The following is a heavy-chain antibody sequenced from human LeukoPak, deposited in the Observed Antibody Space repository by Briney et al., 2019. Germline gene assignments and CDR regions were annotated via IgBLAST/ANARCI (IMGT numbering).Heavy chain of an antibody. CDR3: ARELFDFDY. D-gene: IGHD3-10*01. CDR2: ITGSGGST. V-gene: IGHV3-23*01. Sequence: PGGSLRLSCAPSGFTFDNFAMTWLRRAPGKGLEWVSAITGSGGSTYHADSVKGRFTISRDNSKNTLYLQMNSLRAEDTAIYYCARELFDFDYWGQGTLVTVSS. J-gene: IGHJ4*02. CDR1: GFTFDNFA.